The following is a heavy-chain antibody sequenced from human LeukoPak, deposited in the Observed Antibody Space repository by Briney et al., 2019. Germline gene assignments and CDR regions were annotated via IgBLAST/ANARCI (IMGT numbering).Heavy chain of an antibody. CDR3: ARGACCTSTRCHEAKGLDH. D-gene: IGHD2-2*01. Sequence: GGSLRLSCEASGFTFSTYGMHWVRQAPGKGLEWVAVVSYDGTNKYYEDSVKGRFTISRDNSKNTLYVQMNTLRAEDTAVYYCARGACCTSTRCHEAKGLDHWGQGTLVTVSS. V-gene: IGHV3-30*03. CDR1: GFTFSTYG. CDR2: VSYDGTNK. J-gene: IGHJ5*02.